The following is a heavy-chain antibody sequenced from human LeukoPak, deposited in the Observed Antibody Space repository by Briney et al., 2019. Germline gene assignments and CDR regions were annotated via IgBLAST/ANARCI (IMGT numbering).Heavy chain of an antibody. J-gene: IGHJ3*02. CDR2: IYHSGST. V-gene: IGHV4-30-2*01. D-gene: IGHD3-22*01. CDR3: ARVAGVVYYYDSSGYPRDDAFDI. Sequence: PSQTLSLTCTVSGGSISSGGYYWSWIRQPPGKGLEWIGYIYHSGSTYYNPSLKSRVTISVDTSKNQFSLKLSSVTAADTAVYYCARVAGVVYYYDSSGYPRDDAFDIWGQGTMVTVSS. CDR1: GGSISSGGYY.